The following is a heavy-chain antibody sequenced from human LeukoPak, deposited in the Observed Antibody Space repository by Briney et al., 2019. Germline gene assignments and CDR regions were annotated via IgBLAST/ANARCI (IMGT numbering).Heavy chain of an antibody. Sequence: GGFLRLSCAASGFTFNTYWMSWVRQAPGKGLEWVANIKQDGSEKYYVDSVKGRFTISRDNAKNSLYLQMNSLRVEDTAVYYCASRAHFWSGPGGWGQGTLVTVSS. CDR2: IKQDGSEK. D-gene: IGHD3-3*02. J-gene: IGHJ4*02. V-gene: IGHV3-7*01. CDR3: ASRAHFWSGPGG. CDR1: GFTFNTYW.